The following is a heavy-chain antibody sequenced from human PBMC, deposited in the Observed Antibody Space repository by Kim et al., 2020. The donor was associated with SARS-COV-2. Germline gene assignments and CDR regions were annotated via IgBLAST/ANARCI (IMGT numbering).Heavy chain of an antibody. CDR3: ARDTYYETNDSWDDTFDM. D-gene: IGHD3-22*01. Sequence: LRSRVPLSVDTSKNQFSLKLSSVTAADTALYYCARDTYYETNDSWDDTFDMWGQGTMVTVSS. V-gene: IGHV4-59*01. J-gene: IGHJ3*02.